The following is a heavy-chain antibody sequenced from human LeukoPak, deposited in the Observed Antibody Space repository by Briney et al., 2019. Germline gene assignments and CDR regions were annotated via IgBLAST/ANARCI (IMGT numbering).Heavy chain of an antibody. Sequence: GSLRLSCAASGFTFSSYSMNWVRQAPGEGLEWVSAISGSGGSTYYADSVKGRFTISRDNSKNTLYLQMNSLRAEDTAVYYCAKLEGGCSGGSCYGNWFDPWGQGTLVTVSS. V-gene: IGHV3-23*01. CDR2: ISGSGGST. J-gene: IGHJ5*02. CDR1: GFTFSSYS. D-gene: IGHD2-15*01. CDR3: AKLEGGCSGGSCYGNWFDP.